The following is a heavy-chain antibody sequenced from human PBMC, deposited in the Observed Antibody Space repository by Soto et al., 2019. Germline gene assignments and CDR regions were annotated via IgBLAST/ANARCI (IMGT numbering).Heavy chain of an antibody. V-gene: IGHV3-30*18. Sequence: QVRLVESGGGVVQPGRSLRLSCAASGFSFSKYGMHWVRQAPGKGLEWVAVISFDGSHKYYADSVKGRFAVSRDNSRDTVLLQMSSLRPDDTALYYCAKPVGATYYYYYVMDVWGQGTTVTVSS. D-gene: IGHD1-26*01. CDR3: AKPVGATYYYYYVMDV. J-gene: IGHJ6*02. CDR2: ISFDGSHK. CDR1: GFSFSKYG.